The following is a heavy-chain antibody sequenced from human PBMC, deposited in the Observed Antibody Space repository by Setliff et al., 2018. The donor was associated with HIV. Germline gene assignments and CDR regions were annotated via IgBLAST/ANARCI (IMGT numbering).Heavy chain of an antibody. D-gene: IGHD3-10*01. CDR3: ARDYYGSGSYFILDY. J-gene: IGHJ4*02. CDR2: ISAYNGNT. Sequence: ASVKVSCKASGYTFTSYGISWVRQAPGQGLEWMGWISAYNGNTNYAQKLRGRVTMTTDTSTSTAYMELRSLRSDDTAVYYCARDYYGSGSYFILDYWGPGTLVTVSS. V-gene: IGHV1-18*01. CDR1: GYTFTSYG.